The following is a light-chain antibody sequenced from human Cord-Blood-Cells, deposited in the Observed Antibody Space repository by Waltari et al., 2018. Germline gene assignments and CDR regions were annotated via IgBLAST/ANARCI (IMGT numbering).Light chain of an antibody. J-gene: IGLJ3*02. Sequence: QSVLTQPPSVSGAPGQRVTISCTGSSPNIGAGYDVHWYQPLPGTAPKLLIYGNSNRPSGVPDRFSGSKSGTSASLAITGLQAEDEADYYCQSYDSSLSGSWVFGGGTKLTVL. CDR3: QSYDSSLSGSWV. CDR1: SPNIGAGYD. CDR2: GNS. V-gene: IGLV1-40*01.